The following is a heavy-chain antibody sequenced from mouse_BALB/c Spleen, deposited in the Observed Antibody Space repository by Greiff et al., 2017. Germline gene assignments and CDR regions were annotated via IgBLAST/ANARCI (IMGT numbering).Heavy chain of an antibody. CDR2: IDPSDSYT. V-gene: IGHV1S127*01. Sequence: QVQLQQPGAELVKPGASVKMSCKASGYTFTSYWMHWVKQRPGQGLEWIGVIDPSDSYTSYNQKFKGKATLTVDTSSSTAYMQLSSLTSEDSAVYYCTRIYYRYDMFAYWGQGTLVTVSA. D-gene: IGHD2-14*01. J-gene: IGHJ3*01. CDR3: TRIYYRYDMFAY. CDR1: GYTFTSYW.